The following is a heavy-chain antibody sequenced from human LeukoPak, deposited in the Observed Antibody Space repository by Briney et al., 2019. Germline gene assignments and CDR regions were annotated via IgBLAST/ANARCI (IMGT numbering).Heavy chain of an antibody. CDR3: ARLRYYYGSGSFDY. J-gene: IGHJ4*02. CDR1: GGSISSYY. CDR2: IYYSGST. D-gene: IGHD3-10*01. V-gene: IGHV4-39*01. Sequence: SETLSLTCTVSGGSISSYYWGWIRQPPGKGLEWIGSIYYSGSTYYNPSLKSRVTISVDTSKNQSSLKLSSVTAADTAVYYCARLRYYYGSGSFDYWGQGTLVTVSS.